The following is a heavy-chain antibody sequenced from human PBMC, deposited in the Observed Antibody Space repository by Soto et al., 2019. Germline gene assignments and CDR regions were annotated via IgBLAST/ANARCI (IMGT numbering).Heavy chain of an antibody. CDR3: ARDNWNLDY. Sequence: SETLSLTCAVYGGSFSGYYWSWIRQPPGKGLEWIGEINHSGSTNYNPSLKSRVTISVDTSKNQFSLKLSSVTAADTAVYYCARDNWNLDYWGQGTLVTVSS. CDR2: INHSGST. D-gene: IGHD1-1*01. J-gene: IGHJ4*02. CDR1: GGSFSGYY. V-gene: IGHV4-34*01.